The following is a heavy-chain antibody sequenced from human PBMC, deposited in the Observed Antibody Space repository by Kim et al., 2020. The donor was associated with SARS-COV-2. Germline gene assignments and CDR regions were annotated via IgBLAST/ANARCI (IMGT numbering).Heavy chain of an antibody. CDR2: ISGSGGST. V-gene: IGHV3-23*01. CDR3: AKLPCGGDCWDDGNY. CDR1: GFTFSSYA. D-gene: IGHD2-21*02. J-gene: IGHJ4*02. Sequence: GGSLRLSCAASGFTFSSYAMSWVRQAPGKGLEWVSAISGSGGSTYYADSVKGRFTISRDNSKNTLYLQMNSLRAEDTAVYYCAKLPCGGDCWDDGNYWGQGTLVTVSS.